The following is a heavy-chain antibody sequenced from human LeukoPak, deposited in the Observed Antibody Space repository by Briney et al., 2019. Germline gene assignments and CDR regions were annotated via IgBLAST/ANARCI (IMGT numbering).Heavy chain of an antibody. Sequence: PSETLSLTCTVSGGSISSGDYYWTWIRQSPGKGLEWIGHIYYSGNNYYNPSLKSRVTMSVDTSKTQFSLRLTSVTAPDTAVDHCAIDASGRGGGLFWGQGTLVTVSS. J-gene: IGHJ4*01. V-gene: IGHV4-30-4*08. CDR1: GGSISSGDYY. CDR2: IYYSGNN. CDR3: AIDASGRGGGLF. D-gene: IGHD5-12*01.